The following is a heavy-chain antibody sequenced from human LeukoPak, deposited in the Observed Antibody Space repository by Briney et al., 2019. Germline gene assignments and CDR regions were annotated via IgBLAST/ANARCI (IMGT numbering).Heavy chain of an antibody. CDR3: ARRPYYYDSSGAPLDY. Sequence: PSETLSLTCTVSGGSISSYYWSWIRQPPGKGLEWIGYVYYSGSTNYNPSLKSRVTTSVDTSKNQFSLKLSSVTAADTAVYYCARRPYYYDSSGAPLDYWGQGTLVTVSS. D-gene: IGHD3-22*01. CDR2: VYYSGST. J-gene: IGHJ4*02. CDR1: GGSISSYY. V-gene: IGHV4-59*08.